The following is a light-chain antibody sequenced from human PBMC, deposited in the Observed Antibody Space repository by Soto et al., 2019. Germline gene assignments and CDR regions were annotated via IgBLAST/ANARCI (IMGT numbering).Light chain of an antibody. CDR1: QSIRSY. Sequence: DIQMTQSPSSLSASVGDRVTITCRASQSIRSYLNWYQQKPGKAANLLIYSTSSLQSGVPSRFSGSGSGTDFTLTINSLQPEDFASYYCQQSYDIPRTFGQGTKVEIK. V-gene: IGKV1-39*01. CDR3: QQSYDIPRT. CDR2: STS. J-gene: IGKJ1*01.